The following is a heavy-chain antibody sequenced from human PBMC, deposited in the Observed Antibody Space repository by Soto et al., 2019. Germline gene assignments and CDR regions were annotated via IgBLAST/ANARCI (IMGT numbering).Heavy chain of an antibody. Sequence: QVQLVQSGAEVKKPGSSVRVSCKASGGTFNDYTVTWVRQAPGQGLEWMGRIIPMRGITTYAQNCQGRVALTVDKSQSTAYMELSSLRFEDTAMYFCARNDPFDSWGQGTLVTVSS. D-gene: IGHD1-1*01. CDR3: ARNDPFDS. V-gene: IGHV1-69*02. CDR1: GGTFNDYT. J-gene: IGHJ4*02. CDR2: IIPMRGIT.